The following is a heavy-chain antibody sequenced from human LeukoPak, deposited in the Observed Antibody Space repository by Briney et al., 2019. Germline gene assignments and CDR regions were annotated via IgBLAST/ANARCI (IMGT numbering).Heavy chain of an antibody. CDR1: GFTFSSYG. Sequence: GGSLRLSCAASGFTFSSYGMHWVRQAPGKGLEWVAFIRYDGSNKYYADSVKGRFTISRGNSKNTLYLQMNSLRAEDTAVYYCAKDGGYPRGVQFDYWGQGTLVTVSS. J-gene: IGHJ4*02. D-gene: IGHD5-12*01. CDR3: AKDGGYPRGVQFDY. V-gene: IGHV3-30*02. CDR2: IRYDGSNK.